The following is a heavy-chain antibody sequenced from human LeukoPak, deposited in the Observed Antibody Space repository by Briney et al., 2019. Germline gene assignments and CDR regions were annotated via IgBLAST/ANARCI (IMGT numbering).Heavy chain of an antibody. CDR2: IKSLASGGTT. CDR1: GLTFRDAW. J-gene: IGHJ4*02. Sequence: GGSLRLSCAVSGLTFRDAWMTWVRQAPGKELEWVGRIKSLASGGTTDYAAPVKGRFTISRVDSKNTVYLQMNSLKTEDTAVYYCTHDSSGYYSLHSWGQGTLVTVSS. V-gene: IGHV3-15*01. D-gene: IGHD3-22*01. CDR3: THDSSGYYSLHS.